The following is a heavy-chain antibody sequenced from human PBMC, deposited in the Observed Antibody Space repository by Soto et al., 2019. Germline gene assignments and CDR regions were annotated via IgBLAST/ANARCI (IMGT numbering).Heavy chain of an antibody. V-gene: IGHV1-18*01. CDR2: ISAYNGNT. CDR3: ARALPLQLWFSGPYYYYGMDV. CDR1: GYTFTSYG. J-gene: IGHJ6*02. Sequence: GASVKVSCKASGYTFTSYGISWVRQAPGQGLEWMGWISAYNGNTNYAQKLQGRVTMTTDTSTSTAYMELRSLRSDDTAVYYCARALPLQLWFSGPYYYYGMDVWGQGTTVTVSS. D-gene: IGHD5-18*01.